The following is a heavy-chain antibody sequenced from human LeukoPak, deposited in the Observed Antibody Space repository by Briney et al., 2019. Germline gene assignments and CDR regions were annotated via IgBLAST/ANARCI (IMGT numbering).Heavy chain of an antibody. J-gene: IGHJ4*02. V-gene: IGHV4-30-4*01. CDR3: ARIPFLEWLYDY. Sequence: SETLSLTCTVSGGSISSGDYYWSWIRQPPGKGLEWIGYTYYSGSTYYNPSLKSRVTISVDTSKNQFSLKLSSVTAADTAVYYCARIPFLEWLYDYWGQGTLVTVSS. D-gene: IGHD3-3*01. CDR1: GGSISSGDYY. CDR2: TYYSGST.